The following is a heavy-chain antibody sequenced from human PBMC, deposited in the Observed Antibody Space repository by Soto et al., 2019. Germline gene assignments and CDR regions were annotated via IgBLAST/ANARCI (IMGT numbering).Heavy chain of an antibody. CDR2: IYTSGST. CDR3: ARGSNYYDSSGYYHYYGMDV. V-gene: IGHV4-4*07. CDR1: GGSISSYY. J-gene: IGHJ6*02. D-gene: IGHD3-22*01. Sequence: SETLSLTCTVSGGSISSYYWSWIRQPAGKGLEWIGRIYTSGSTNYNPSLKSRVTMSVDTSKNQFSLKLSSVTAADTAVYYCARGSNYYDSSGYYHYYGMDVWGQGATVTVSS.